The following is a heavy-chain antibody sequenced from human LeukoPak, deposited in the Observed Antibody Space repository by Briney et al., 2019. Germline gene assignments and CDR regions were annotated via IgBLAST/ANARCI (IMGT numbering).Heavy chain of an antibody. CDR2: ISSSSSYI. V-gene: IGHV3-21*01. Sequence: GGSLRLSCAASGCTFSSYSMNWVRQAPGKGLEWVSSISSSSSYIYYADSVKGRFTISRDNAKNSLYLQMNSLRAEDTAVYYCARDRTIDCTNGVCYSRGAFDIWGQGTMVTVSS. CDR3: ARDRTIDCTNGVCYSRGAFDI. J-gene: IGHJ3*02. CDR1: GCTFSSYS. D-gene: IGHD2-8*01.